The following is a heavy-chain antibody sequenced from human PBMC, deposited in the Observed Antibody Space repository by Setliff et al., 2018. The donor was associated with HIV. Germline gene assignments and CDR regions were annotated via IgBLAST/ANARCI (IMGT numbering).Heavy chain of an antibody. CDR2: VDPEDGET. Sequence: ASVKVSCKTSGYTFTRYFMHWVQQAPGKGLEWMGRVDPEDGETIYAEKFQGRVTITADTSTDTAYMELSSLRSEDTAVYYCATAPTMKVVYSGFWGQGTLVTVSS. CDR3: ATAPTMKVVYSGF. V-gene: IGHV1-69-2*01. D-gene: IGHD3-22*01. CDR1: GYTFTRYF. J-gene: IGHJ4*02.